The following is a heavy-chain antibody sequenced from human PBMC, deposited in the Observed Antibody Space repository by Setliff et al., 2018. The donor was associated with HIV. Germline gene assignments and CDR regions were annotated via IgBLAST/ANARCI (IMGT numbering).Heavy chain of an antibody. CDR3: VRDLARVIAH. Sequence: PGESLKISCAASGFMFGVDWMSWVRQTPGKGLEWEASVTPDGSDKYYANSMRGRFTISRDIGKNAVYLQMNSLTAEDTALYYCVRDLARVIAHWGQGTLVTVSS. J-gene: IGHJ4*02. CDR1: GFMFGVDW. D-gene: IGHD2-21*01. CDR2: VTPDGSDK. V-gene: IGHV3-7*01.